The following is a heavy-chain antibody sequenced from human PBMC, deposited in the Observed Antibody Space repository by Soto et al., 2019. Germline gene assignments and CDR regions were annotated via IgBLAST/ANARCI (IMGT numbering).Heavy chain of an antibody. J-gene: IGHJ4*02. CDR3: ARIRIAAAGNNFDY. CDR2: IFSNDEK. V-gene: IGHV2-26*03. D-gene: IGHD6-13*01. CDR1: GAPITWGDYS. Sequence: ETLSLTCAISGAPITWGDYSWNWIRQPPGKALEWLAHIFSNDEKAYSTSLETRLTISKDTSKSQVVLTMTNMDPVDTATYYCARIRIAAAGNNFDYWGQGTLVTVSS.